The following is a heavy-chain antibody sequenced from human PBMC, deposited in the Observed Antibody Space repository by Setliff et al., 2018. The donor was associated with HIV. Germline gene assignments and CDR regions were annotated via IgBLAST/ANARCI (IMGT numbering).Heavy chain of an antibody. V-gene: IGHV1-24*01. J-gene: IGHJ4*02. Sequence: ASVKVSCKVSGYTLTEVSIHWVRQAPGKGLEWMGYFDPEDGETVHAQKFQGRVTITADEFTSTAYMDLSSLRSEDTAVYYCARAGRGDYTEYGGGDYFDYWGQGTLVTVSS. CDR3: ARAGRGDYTEYGGGDYFDY. CDR2: FDPEDGET. CDR1: GYTLTEVS. D-gene: IGHD3-10*01.